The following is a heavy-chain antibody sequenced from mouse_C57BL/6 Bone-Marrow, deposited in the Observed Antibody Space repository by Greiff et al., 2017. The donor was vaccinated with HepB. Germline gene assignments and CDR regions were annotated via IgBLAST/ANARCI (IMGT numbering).Heavy chain of an antibody. D-gene: IGHD3-1*01. CDR2: ISSGGSYT. Sequence: EVKLEESGGDLVKPGGSLKLSCAASGFTFSSYGMSWVRQTPDKRLEWVATISSGGSYTYYPDSVKGRFTISRDNAKNTLYLQMSSLKSEDTAMYYCARGIGGFAYWGQGTLVTVSA. CDR3: ARGIGGFAY. V-gene: IGHV5-6*02. J-gene: IGHJ3*01. CDR1: GFTFSSYG.